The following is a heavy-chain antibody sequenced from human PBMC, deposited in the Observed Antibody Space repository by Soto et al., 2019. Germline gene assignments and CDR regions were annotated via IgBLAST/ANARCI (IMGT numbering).Heavy chain of an antibody. CDR2: INSDGSST. D-gene: IGHD2-2*01. V-gene: IGHV3-74*01. CDR1: GFTFSSYW. CDR3: AREWRDIVVVPAAMGY. J-gene: IGHJ4*02. Sequence: GGSLRLSCAASGFTFSSYWMHWVRQAPGKGLVWVSRINSDGSSTSYADSVKGRFTISRDNAKNTLYLQMNSLRAEDTAVYYCAREWRDIVVVPAAMGYWGQGTLVTVSS.